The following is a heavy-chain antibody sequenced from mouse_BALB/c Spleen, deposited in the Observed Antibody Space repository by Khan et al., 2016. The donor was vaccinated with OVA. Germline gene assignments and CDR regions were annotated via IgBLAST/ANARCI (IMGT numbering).Heavy chain of an antibody. CDR1: GDSITNGY. CDR3: ARGNFPFTY. CDR2: ISYSGST. J-gene: IGHJ3*01. V-gene: IGHV3-8*02. Sequence: EVQLQESGPSLVKPSQTLSLTCSVTGDSITNGYSNWIRKFPGNELEYMGYISYSGSTYYNPSLKSRISITRDTSKNQYHLQLNSVTTEYTATYYCARGNFPFTYWGQGTLVTVSA.